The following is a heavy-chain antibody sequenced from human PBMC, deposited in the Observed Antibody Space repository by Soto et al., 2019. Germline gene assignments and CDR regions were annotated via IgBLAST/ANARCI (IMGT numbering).Heavy chain of an antibody. CDR2: IYWDDDK. J-gene: IGHJ5*02. CDR3: AHRPAYSISSLYNWFAP. Sequence: QITLKESGPTLVKPTQTLTLTCTFSGFSLITSGVGVGWIRQPPGKALEWLALIYWDDDKRYSPSLKSRLTSTQDTSENQVVLTMTNMDPVDTATYYCAHRPAYSISSLYNWFAPWCQGTLVTVSS. D-gene: IGHD6-6*01. CDR1: GFSLITSGVG. V-gene: IGHV2-5*02.